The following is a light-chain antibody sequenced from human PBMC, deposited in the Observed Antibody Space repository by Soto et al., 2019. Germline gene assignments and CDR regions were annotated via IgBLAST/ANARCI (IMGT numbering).Light chain of an antibody. Sequence: EIVLTQSPATLSLSPGERATLSCRASQSVSSYLAWYQQKPGQAPRLLIYDASNRATGIPARFSGSGSGTDFTLPISSLEPEDVAIYYCQQRSNWPTVTFGGGTKVEIK. J-gene: IGKJ4*01. CDR2: DAS. CDR3: QQRSNWPTVT. V-gene: IGKV3-11*01. CDR1: QSVSSY.